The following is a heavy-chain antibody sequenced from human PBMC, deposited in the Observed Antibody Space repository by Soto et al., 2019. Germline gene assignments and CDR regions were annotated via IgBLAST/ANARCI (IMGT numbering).Heavy chain of an antibody. D-gene: IGHD3-22*01. CDR3: ARDMRGFYYDRTNWFDP. Sequence: PSETLSLTCTVPGGSISSYYWSWIRQPPGKGLEWIGYIYYSGSTNYNPSLKSRVTISVDTSKNQFSLKLSSVTAADTAVYYCARDMRGFYYDRTNWFDPWGQGTLVTVSS. J-gene: IGHJ5*02. V-gene: IGHV4-59*01. CDR2: IYYSGST. CDR1: GGSISSYY.